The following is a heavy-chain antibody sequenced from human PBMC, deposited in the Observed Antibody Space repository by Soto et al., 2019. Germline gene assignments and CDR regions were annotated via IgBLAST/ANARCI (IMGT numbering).Heavy chain of an antibody. Sequence: QAGGSLRLSCAASGFTFSSYAMHWVRQAPGKGLEWVAVISYDGSNKYYADSVKGRFTISRDNSKNTLYLQMNSLRAEDTAVYYCASGAVGGSYYGHGFDPWGQGTLVTVSS. D-gene: IGHD1-26*01. V-gene: IGHV3-30-3*01. CDR2: ISYDGSNK. CDR3: ASGAVGGSYYGHGFDP. J-gene: IGHJ5*02. CDR1: GFTFSSYA.